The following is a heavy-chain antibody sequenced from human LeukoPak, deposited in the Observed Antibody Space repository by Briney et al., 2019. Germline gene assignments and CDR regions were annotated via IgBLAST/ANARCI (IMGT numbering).Heavy chain of an antibody. CDR3: ANRASHCFDY. V-gene: IGHV3-23*01. D-gene: IGHD2-2*01. J-gene: IGHJ4*02. CDR1: GFTFSSYG. Sequence: GGSLRLSCAASGFTFSSYGMSWVRQAPGKGLEWVSTISGGGGGTFYADSVKGRFTISRDNPKNTLYLQMNSLRVEDTAVYYCANRASHCFDYWGQGTLVPVSS. CDR2: ISGGGGGT.